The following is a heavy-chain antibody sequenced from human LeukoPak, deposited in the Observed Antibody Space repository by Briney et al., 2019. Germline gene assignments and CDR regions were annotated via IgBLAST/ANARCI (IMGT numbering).Heavy chain of an antibody. V-gene: IGHV1-69*13. Sequence: ASVKVSCKASGGTFSSYAISCVRQAPGQGLEWMGGIIPIFGTANYAQKFQGRVTITADESTSTAYMELSSLRSEDTAVYYCARAEKPNWGNYYYYCMDVWGKGTTVTVSS. CDR3: ARAEKPNWGNYYYYCMDV. CDR1: GGTFSSYA. CDR2: IIPIFGTA. D-gene: IGHD7-27*01. J-gene: IGHJ6*03.